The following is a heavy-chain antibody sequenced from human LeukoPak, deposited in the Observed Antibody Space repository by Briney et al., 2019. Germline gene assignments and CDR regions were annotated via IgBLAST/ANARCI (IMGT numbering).Heavy chain of an antibody. J-gene: IGHJ4*02. Sequence: GGSLRLSCAASGFTFSSYALTWVRQAPGKGLEWVSSISSSVRTSYADSVKGRFTISRDNSKNTLYLQMISLRAEDTAVYYCARSKDGYNIYDYWGQGTLAIVSS. V-gene: IGHV3-23*01. CDR2: ISSSVRT. CDR1: GFTFSSYA. CDR3: ARSKDGYNIYDY. D-gene: IGHD5-24*01.